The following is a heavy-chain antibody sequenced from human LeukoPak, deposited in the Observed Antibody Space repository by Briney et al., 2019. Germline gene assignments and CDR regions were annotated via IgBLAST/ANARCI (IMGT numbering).Heavy chain of an antibody. Sequence: KPSQTLSLTCAVSGGSISSGGYSWSWIRQPLGKGLEWIGYIYHSGSTYYNPSLKSRVTISVDRSKNQFSLKLSSVTAADTAVYYCARSITISKPLEYYFDYWGQGTLVTVSS. CDR3: ARSITISKPLEYYFDY. J-gene: IGHJ4*02. V-gene: IGHV4-30-2*01. CDR2: IYHSGST. CDR1: GGSISSGGYS. D-gene: IGHD3-9*01.